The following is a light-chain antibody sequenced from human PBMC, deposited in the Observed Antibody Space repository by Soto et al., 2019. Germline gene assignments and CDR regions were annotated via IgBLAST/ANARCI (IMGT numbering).Light chain of an antibody. CDR3: QKYNSAPRT. Sequence: IQMTQSPSSLSASVGDRVTITCRASQGISNYLAWYKQNPGKVPNLLIYAASTLQSGVPSGSSGGGSGTDFTLTISSLQPEDVATYSCQKYNSAPRTXGQGTKVE. CDR2: AAS. J-gene: IGKJ1*01. V-gene: IGKV1-27*01. CDR1: QGISNY.